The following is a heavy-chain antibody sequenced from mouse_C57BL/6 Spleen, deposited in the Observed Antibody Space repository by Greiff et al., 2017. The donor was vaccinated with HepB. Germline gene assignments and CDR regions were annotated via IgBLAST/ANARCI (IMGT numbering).Heavy chain of an antibody. Sequence: EVQLQESGPGLVKPSQSLSLTCSVTGYSITSGYYWNWIRQFPGNKLEWMGYISYDGSNNYNPSLKNRISITRDTSKNQFFLKLNSVTTEDTATYYCARGTQFITTVEGYFDVWGTGTTVTVSS. CDR3: ARGTQFITTVEGYFDV. CDR1: GYSITSGYY. D-gene: IGHD1-1*01. V-gene: IGHV3-6*01. J-gene: IGHJ1*03. CDR2: ISYDGSN.